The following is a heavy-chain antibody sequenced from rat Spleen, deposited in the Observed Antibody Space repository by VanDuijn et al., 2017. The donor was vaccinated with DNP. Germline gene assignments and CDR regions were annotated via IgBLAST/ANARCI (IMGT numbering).Heavy chain of an antibody. CDR1: GFTFSDYY. J-gene: IGHJ2*01. Sequence: EVQLVESGGGLVQPGRSLNLSCAASGFTFSDYYMAWVRQAPKKGLEWVATITTSGSRTYYPDSVKGRFTISRDNAESSLYLQMNSLRSEDMATYYCARHVLPLRVWDYWGQGVMVTVSS. V-gene: IGHV5-22*01. CDR2: ITTSGSRT. CDR3: ARHVLPLRVWDY. D-gene: IGHD1-4*01.